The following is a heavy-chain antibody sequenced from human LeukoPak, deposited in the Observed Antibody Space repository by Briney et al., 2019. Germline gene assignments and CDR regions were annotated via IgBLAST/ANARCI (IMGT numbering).Heavy chain of an antibody. Sequence: ASVKVSCKASGYTFTSYYIHWVRQAPGQGLEWMGWISPNSGGTNYAQKFQGRVTMTRDTSISTAYMELSRLRFDDTAVYYCAVSVATILPDYWGQGTLVTVSS. CDR1: GYTFTSYY. V-gene: IGHV1-2*02. CDR3: AVSVATILPDY. J-gene: IGHJ4*02. CDR2: ISPNSGGT. D-gene: IGHD5-12*01.